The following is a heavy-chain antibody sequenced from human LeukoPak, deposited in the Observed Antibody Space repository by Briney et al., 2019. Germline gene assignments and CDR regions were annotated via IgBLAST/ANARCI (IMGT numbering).Heavy chain of an antibody. Sequence: ASVKVSCKASGYTFTNNFMHWVRQAPGQGLEWMGIINPSGDNTWYAQKFQGRVTMTRDVATSTDYMEVSSLRSEDTAVYYCARDNSVGDSARWFDPWGQGTLVTVSS. CDR2: INPSGDNT. CDR3: ARDNSVGDSARWFDP. CDR1: GYTFTNNF. J-gene: IGHJ5*02. V-gene: IGHV1-46*01. D-gene: IGHD1-26*01.